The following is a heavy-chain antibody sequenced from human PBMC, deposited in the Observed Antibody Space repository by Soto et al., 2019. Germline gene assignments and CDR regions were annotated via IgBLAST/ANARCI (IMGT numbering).Heavy chain of an antibody. J-gene: IGHJ3*01. CDR3: ARDQLYYNDISGRPLNAFDV. CDR2: IGIGSSTK. V-gene: IGHV3-48*01. CDR1: GFTFRNYG. D-gene: IGHD3-22*01. Sequence: GGSLRLSCAASGFTFRNYGMNWVLQAPWKGLEWVSYIGIGSSTKYYADSVKGRFTISRDNAKNSLYLQMNSLRAEDTAVYYCARDQLYYNDISGRPLNAFDVWGQGTMVTVSS.